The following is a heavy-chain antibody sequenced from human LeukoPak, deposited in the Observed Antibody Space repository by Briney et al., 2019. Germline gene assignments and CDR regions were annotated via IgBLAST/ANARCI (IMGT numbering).Heavy chain of an antibody. V-gene: IGHV3-7*01. J-gene: IGHJ3*02. CDR3: AREPGYYDSSAYTDAFDI. CDR2: IKQDGSEK. Sequence: GGSLRLSCAASGFTFSSYWMSWVRQAPGKGLEWVANIKQDGSEKYYVDSVKGRFTISRGNAKNSLYLQMNSLRAEDAAVYYCAREPGYYDSSAYTDAFDIWGQGTMVTVSS. D-gene: IGHD3-22*01. CDR1: GFTFSSYW.